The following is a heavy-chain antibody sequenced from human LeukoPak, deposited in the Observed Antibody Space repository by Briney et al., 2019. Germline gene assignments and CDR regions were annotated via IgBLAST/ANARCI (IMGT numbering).Heavy chain of an antibody. J-gene: IGHJ6*02. Sequence: GGSLRLSCAASGFTFSSYSMNWVRQAPGKGLEWVSYISSSSSTIYYADSVKGRFTISRDNAKNSLYLQMNSLRAEDTAVYYCARDIYYYDSSGYYYVYYYYGMDVWGQGTTVTVSS. CDR3: ARDIYYYDSSGYYYVYYYYGMDV. CDR2: ISSSSSTI. V-gene: IGHV3-48*04. CDR1: GFTFSSYS. D-gene: IGHD3-22*01.